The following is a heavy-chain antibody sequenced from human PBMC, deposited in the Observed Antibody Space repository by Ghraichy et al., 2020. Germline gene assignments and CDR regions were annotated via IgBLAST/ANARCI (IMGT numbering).Heavy chain of an antibody. CDR2: ISSNGGST. D-gene: IGHD5-18*01. CDR1: GFTFSSYA. V-gene: IGHV3-64D*06. J-gene: IGHJ3*02. Sequence: GGSLRLSCSASGFTFSSYAMHWVRQAPGKGLEYVSAISSNGGSTYYADSVKGRFTISRDNSKNTLYLQMSSLRAEDTAVYYCVIQYSYGANGAFDIWGQGTMVTVSS. CDR3: VIQYSYGANGAFDI.